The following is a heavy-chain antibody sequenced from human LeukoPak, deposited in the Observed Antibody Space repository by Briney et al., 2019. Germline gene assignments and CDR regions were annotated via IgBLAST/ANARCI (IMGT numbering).Heavy chain of an antibody. J-gene: IGHJ4*02. CDR2: INHSGTT. Sequence: PSETLSLTCAVYGGSFSDYYWSWIRQSPGKGLEWIGEINHSGTTHYNPSLKSRVTISVDTSKNQFSLKLSSVTAADTAVYYCARHEATYYPRVGATTSWGQGTLVTVSS. CDR1: GGSFSDYY. V-gene: IGHV4-34*01. D-gene: IGHD1-26*01. CDR3: ARHEATYYPRVGATTS.